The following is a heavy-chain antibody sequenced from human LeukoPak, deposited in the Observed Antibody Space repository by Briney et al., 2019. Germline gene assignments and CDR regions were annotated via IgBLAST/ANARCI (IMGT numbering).Heavy chain of an antibody. CDR3: ARRQQTGGDNGLHNWFDP. V-gene: IGHV4-59*08. Sequence: SETLSLTCTISDGSSSSSSWNWIRQPPGKGLEWIGYIYYSRSTKYNPSLESRVTISVDTSKSQISLNLRSVTAADTAIYYCARRQQTGGDNGLHNWFDPWGQGTLVTVSS. D-gene: IGHD2-21*01. J-gene: IGHJ5*02. CDR1: DGSSSSSS. CDR2: IYYSRST.